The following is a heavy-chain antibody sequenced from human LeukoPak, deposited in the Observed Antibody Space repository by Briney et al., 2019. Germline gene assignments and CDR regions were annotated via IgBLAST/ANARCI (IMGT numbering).Heavy chain of an antibody. V-gene: IGHV3-33*01. CDR1: GFTFSSYG. Sequence: GGSLRLSYAASGFTFSSYGMHWVRQAPGKGLEWVAVIWYDGSNKYYADSVKGRFTISRDNSKNTLYLQMNSLRAEDTAVYYCARDRVPFEVPAATDYWGQGTLVTVSS. CDR3: ARDRVPFEVPAATDY. J-gene: IGHJ4*02. D-gene: IGHD2-2*01. CDR2: IWYDGSNK.